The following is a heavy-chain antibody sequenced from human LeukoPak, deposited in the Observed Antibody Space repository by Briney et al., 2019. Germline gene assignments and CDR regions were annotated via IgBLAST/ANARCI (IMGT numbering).Heavy chain of an antibody. Sequence: GGSLRLSCSASGFTFSRYAMHWVRQAPGKGLEYVSAISSNGGSTYYADSVKGRFTISRDNSKNTLYLQMSSLRAEDTAVYYCVKGTPHYYRMDVWGQGTTVTVSS. V-gene: IGHV3-64D*06. CDR3: VKGTPHYYRMDV. CDR2: ISSNGGST. J-gene: IGHJ6*02. CDR1: GFTFSRYA.